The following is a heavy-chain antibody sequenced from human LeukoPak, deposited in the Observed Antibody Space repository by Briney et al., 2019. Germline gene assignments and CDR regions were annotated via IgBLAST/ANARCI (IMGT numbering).Heavy chain of an antibody. CDR3: AGRGIGAADVLGGDYYYYYMDV. J-gene: IGHJ6*03. D-gene: IGHD6-13*01. V-gene: IGHV1-69*05. CDR1: GGTFSSYA. Sequence: ASVKVSCKASGGTFSSYAISWVRQAPGQGLEWMGGNIPIFGTANYAQKFQGRDTITTDESTSTAYMELSSLRSEDTAVYYCAGRGIGAADVLGGDYYYYYMDVWGKGTTVTVSS. CDR2: NIPIFGTA.